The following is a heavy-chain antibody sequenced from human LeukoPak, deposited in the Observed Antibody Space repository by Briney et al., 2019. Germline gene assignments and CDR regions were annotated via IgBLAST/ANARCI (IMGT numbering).Heavy chain of an antibody. CDR2: IYSGGST. CDR1: GFTVSSSY. J-gene: IGHJ6*02. Sequence: GGSLRLSCAASGFTVSSSYMNWVRQAPGKGLEWVSVIYSGGSTYYADSVKGRFTISRDNSKNTLYLQMNSLRAEDTAVYYCARDISIAGCMDVWGQGTTVTVSS. CDR3: ARDISIAGCMDV. V-gene: IGHV3-53*01. D-gene: IGHD6-6*01.